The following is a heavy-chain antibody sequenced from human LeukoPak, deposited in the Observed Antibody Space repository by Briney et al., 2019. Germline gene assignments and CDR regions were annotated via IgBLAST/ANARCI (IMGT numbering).Heavy chain of an antibody. V-gene: IGHV3-33*01. CDR2: IWYDGSNK. J-gene: IGHJ4*02. Sequence: GGSLRLSCAASGFTFSTYGIHWVRQAPGEGLEWVAVIWYDGSNKNYADSVKGRFTISRDNSKNTLYLQMNSLRAEDTAVYYCARHHYGSGNYYDSWGQGTLVTVSS. D-gene: IGHD3-10*01. CDR1: GFTFSTYG. CDR3: ARHHYGSGNYYDS.